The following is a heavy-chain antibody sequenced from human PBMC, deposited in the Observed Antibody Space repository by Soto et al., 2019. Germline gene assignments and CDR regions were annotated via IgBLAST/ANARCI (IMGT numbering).Heavy chain of an antibody. CDR2: IYPTGST. J-gene: IGHJ5*02. CDR1: GDSFSNYY. Sequence: PSETLSLTCTVSGDSFSNYYCNWVRKSAGKGLEWIGRIYPTGSTTYNPSLKSRLTMSVDTSKNQFSLRLTSMTAADTAVYYGATGRSEVVAGAMDTWGQGTLVTVSS. CDR3: ATGRSEVVAGAMDT. D-gene: IGHD2-2*01. V-gene: IGHV4-4*07.